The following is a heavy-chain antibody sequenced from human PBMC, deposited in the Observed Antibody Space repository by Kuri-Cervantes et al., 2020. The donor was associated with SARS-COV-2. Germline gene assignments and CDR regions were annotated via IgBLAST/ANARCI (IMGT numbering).Heavy chain of an antibody. V-gene: IGHV4-59*05. J-gene: IGHJ4*02. CDR3: ARSVNDFWSGYAVSLSTNYFDY. Sequence: GSLRLSCTVSGGSISSYYWSWIRQPAGKGLEWIGSIYYSGSTYYNPSLKSRVTISVDTSKNQFSLKLSSVTAADTAVYYCARSVNDFWSGYAVSLSTNYFDYWGQGTLVTVSS. CDR1: GGSISSYY. D-gene: IGHD3-3*01. CDR2: IYYSGST.